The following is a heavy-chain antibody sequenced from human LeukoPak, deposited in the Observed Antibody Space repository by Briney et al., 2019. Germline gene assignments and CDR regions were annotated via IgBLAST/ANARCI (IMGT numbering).Heavy chain of an antibody. V-gene: IGHV4-39*01. D-gene: IGHD3-9*01. CDR3: ARHDYDLLTGYTINWFDP. Sequence: PSETLSLTCTVSGGSINSGTDYWGWGRQPPGKGLEWSGSIFYRGTLFYSPSLKRRVTVSIDTSKNQFSLKLSSVTAADTAVYYCARHDYDLLTGYTINWFDPWGQGTLVTVSS. CDR2: IFYRGTL. J-gene: IGHJ5*02. CDR1: GGSINSGTDY.